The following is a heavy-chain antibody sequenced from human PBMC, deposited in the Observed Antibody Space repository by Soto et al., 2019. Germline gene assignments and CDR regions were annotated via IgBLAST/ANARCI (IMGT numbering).Heavy chain of an antibody. V-gene: IGHV1-18*01. CDR3: ARGQVFNFDNWFDP. Sequence: ASVKVSCKASGYTFTTYGISWVRQAPGQGLEWMGWINGYNGNTNYAQKLQGRVTMTTDTSTSTAYMELRSLRSDDTAVYFCARGQVFNFDNWFDPWGQGTLVTVSS. CDR1: GYTFTTYG. J-gene: IGHJ5*02. D-gene: IGHD1-20*01. CDR2: INGYNGNT.